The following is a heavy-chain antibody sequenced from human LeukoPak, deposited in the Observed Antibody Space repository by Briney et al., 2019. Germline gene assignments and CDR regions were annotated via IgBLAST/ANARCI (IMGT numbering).Heavy chain of an antibody. Sequence: PAASVKVSCRASGGXFSSYAMSWVRQAPGQGLEWMGRIIPILGIANYAQKFQGRVTITADKSTSTAYMELSSLRSGDTAVYYCAREAVAGISTHFDYWGQGTLVTVSS. CDR1: GGXFSSYA. V-gene: IGHV1-69*04. CDR3: AREAVAGISTHFDY. CDR2: IIPILGIA. J-gene: IGHJ4*02. D-gene: IGHD6-19*01.